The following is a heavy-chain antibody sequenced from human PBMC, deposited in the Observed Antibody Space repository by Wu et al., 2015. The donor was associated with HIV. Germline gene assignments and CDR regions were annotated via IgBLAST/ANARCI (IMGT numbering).Heavy chain of an antibody. J-gene: IGHJ6*02. CDR2: IIPMFGTT. CDR1: GYTFTGYY. D-gene: IGHD2-2*01. Sequence: QVQLVQSGAEVKKPGASVKVSCKASGYTFTGYYMHWVRQAPGQGLEWMGGIIPMFGTTTYAQKFQGRVTITTDESTSTAYMELSTLRSEDTAVYYCATKADMPYYYYGMDVWGQGTTVTVSS. V-gene: IGHV1-69*01. CDR3: ATKADMPYYYYGMDV.